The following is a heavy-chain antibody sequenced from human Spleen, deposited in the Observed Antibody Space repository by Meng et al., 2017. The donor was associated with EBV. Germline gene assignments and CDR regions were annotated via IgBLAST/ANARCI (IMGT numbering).Heavy chain of an antibody. CDR3: SRDLAGPYDD. D-gene: IGHD3-3*02. J-gene: IGHJ4*02. CDR2: TNEDGRTT. Sequence: EVQLVGSGGALVQPGGSLTLSCATSGFTFSSFWMHWVRQAPGKGLEWISRTNEDGRTTTYADSVRGRFTISRDNTKNTLYLQMNSLRVEDTAQYFCSRDLAGPYDDWGQGTLVTVSS. CDR1: GFTFSSFW. V-gene: IGHV3-74*01.